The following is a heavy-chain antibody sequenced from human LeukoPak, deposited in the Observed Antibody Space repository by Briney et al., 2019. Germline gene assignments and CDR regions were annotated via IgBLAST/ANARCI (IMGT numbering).Heavy chain of an antibody. CDR1: GFSFNTYN. J-gene: IGHJ4*02. CDR2: IGSGSNNI. Sequence: PGGSLRLSCAASGFSFNTYNMNWVRQAPGKGLEWVSYIGSGSNNIYYADSVKGRFTISRDNAKNSLFLQMNSLRAEDTAVYYCAKSRCTSVDCYTFDSWGRGTLVTVSS. V-gene: IGHV3-21*01. D-gene: IGHD2-2*02. CDR3: AKSRCTSVDCYTFDS.